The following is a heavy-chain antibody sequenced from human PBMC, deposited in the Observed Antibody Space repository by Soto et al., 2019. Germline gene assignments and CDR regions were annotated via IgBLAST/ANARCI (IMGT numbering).Heavy chain of an antibody. Sequence: ASVKVSCKASGFTFTSSAVQWVRQARGQRLEWIGWIVVGSGNTNYAQKFQERVTITRDMSTSTAYMELSSLRSEDTAVYYCAASEYSSSPHPYYYGMDVWGQGTTVTVSS. CDR2: IVVGSGNT. D-gene: IGHD6-6*01. CDR1: GFTFTSSA. J-gene: IGHJ6*02. V-gene: IGHV1-58*01. CDR3: AASEYSSSPHPYYYGMDV.